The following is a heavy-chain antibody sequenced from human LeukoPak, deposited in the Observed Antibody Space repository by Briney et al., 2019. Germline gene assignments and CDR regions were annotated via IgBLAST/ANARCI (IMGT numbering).Heavy chain of an antibody. CDR3: ARDPRASSSTHSSSWSFDY. CDR2: IYGGGST. CDR1: GGSITTNY. D-gene: IGHD6-13*01. J-gene: IGHJ4*02. Sequence: SETLSLTCTVSGGSITTNYWTWIRQPAGKGLEWIGRIYGGGSTNYNPSLRSRVTTAVDTSKNQFSLTLTSVTAADTDDYYCARDPRASSSTHSSSWSFDYWGQGSLVTVSS. V-gene: IGHV4-4*07.